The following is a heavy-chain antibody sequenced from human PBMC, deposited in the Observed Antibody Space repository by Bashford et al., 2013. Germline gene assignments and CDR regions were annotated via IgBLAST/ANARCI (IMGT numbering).Heavy chain of an antibody. J-gene: IGHJ4*02. CDR2: ISWNSVAI. CDR3: VRDVDTNY. D-gene: IGHD5-18*01. Sequence: GGSLRLSCAASGFNFDDYAVHWVRQRPTKGLEWVSGISWNSVAIGYADSVRGRFTISRDNAKKSLYLQMNSLRSDDTAIYYCVRDVDTNYWGQGTLVTVSS. V-gene: IGHV3-9*01. CDR1: GFNFDDYA.